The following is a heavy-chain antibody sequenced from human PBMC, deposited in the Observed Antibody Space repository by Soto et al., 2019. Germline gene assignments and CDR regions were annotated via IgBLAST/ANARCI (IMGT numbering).Heavy chain of an antibody. D-gene: IGHD3-16*01. CDR1: GGSISTYY. CDR3: ARAGYVWGIETYYYYVMDV. Sequence: PSETLSLTCTLSGGSISTYYWSWIRQPPGKGLEWIGYIYYSGSTNYNPSLKSRVTISVDTSKNQFSLKLSSVTAADTAVYYCARAGYVWGIETYYYYVMDVWGQGTTVTVSS. CDR2: IYYSGST. V-gene: IGHV4-59*01. J-gene: IGHJ6*02.